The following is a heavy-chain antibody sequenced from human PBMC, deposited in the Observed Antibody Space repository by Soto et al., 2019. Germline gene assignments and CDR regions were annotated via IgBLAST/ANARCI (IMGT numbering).Heavy chain of an antibody. CDR1: GASISGFY. CDR2: IYATGTT. Sequence: PSETLSLTCTVSGASISGFYWSWIRRSAGKGLEWIGRIYATGTTDYNPSLKSRVMMSVDTSKKQFSLKLRSVTAADTAVYYCVRDGTKTLRDWFDPWGQGISVTVSS. J-gene: IGHJ5*02. V-gene: IGHV4-4*07. CDR3: VRDGTKTLRDWFDP. D-gene: IGHD1-1*01.